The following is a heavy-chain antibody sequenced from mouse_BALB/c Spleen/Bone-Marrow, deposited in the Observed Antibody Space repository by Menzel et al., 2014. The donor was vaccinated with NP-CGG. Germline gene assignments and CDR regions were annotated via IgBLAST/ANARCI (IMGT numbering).Heavy chain of an antibody. D-gene: IGHD2-4*01. V-gene: IGHV1-7*01. Sequence: VQLQQSGTELAKPGASVKMSCKASGYTFTSYWIHWIKQRPGQGLEWIGYINPITGYTEYNQKFKDKATLTADKSSSTAYIQLSSLTSDDSAAYYCARNYDYDGGYCAMDYWGQGTSVTVSS. CDR2: INPITGYT. CDR1: GYTFTSYW. CDR3: ARNYDYDGGYCAMDY. J-gene: IGHJ4*01.